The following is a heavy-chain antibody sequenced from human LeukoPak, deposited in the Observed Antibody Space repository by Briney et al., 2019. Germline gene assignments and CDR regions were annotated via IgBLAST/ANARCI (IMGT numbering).Heavy chain of an antibody. Sequence: GGSLRLSCAATGFSFSSYEMNWVRQAPGKGLEWVSYIDFGGTNINYADCVKGRFTIGRENAKNSVYLQMNSLRAEDTAVYYCAKAGQHCSGGSCYFDYWGQGTLVTVSS. CDR2: IDFGGTNI. CDR1: GFSFSSYE. J-gene: IGHJ4*02. D-gene: IGHD2-15*01. CDR3: AKAGQHCSGGSCYFDY. V-gene: IGHV3-48*03.